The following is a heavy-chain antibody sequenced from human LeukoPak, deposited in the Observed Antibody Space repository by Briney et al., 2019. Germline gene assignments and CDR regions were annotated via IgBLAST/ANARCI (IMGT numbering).Heavy chain of an antibody. CDR1: GGSISSYY. CDR3: ARVPRSNYGDLDWFDP. Sequence: SETLSLTCTVSGGSISSYYWSWIRQPAGKGLEWIGRIHTSGSTNYNPSLKSRVTMSVDTSKNQFSLKLNSVTAADTAVYYCARVPRSNYGDLDWFDPWGQGTLVTVSS. CDR2: IHTSGST. V-gene: IGHV4-4*07. J-gene: IGHJ5*02. D-gene: IGHD4-17*01.